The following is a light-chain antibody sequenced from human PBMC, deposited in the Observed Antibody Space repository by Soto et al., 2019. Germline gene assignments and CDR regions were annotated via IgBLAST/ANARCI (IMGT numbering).Light chain of an antibody. J-gene: IGLJ1*01. CDR2: EVS. Sequence: QSVLTQPASVSGSPGQSITISCTGTSSDVGGYDFVSWYQHHPGKAPKLMISEVSDRPSGVSDRFSGSKSGNTASLTISGLQAEDEADYYCTSYTSSRTYVLGTGTKVTVL. CDR3: TSYTSSRTYV. V-gene: IGLV2-14*01. CDR1: SSDVGGYDF.